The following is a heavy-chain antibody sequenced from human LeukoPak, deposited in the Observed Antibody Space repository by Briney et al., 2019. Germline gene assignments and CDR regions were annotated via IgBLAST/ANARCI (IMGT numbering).Heavy chain of an antibody. J-gene: IGHJ3*02. CDR2: IIPIFGTA. CDR3: ASPDILTGYNDAFDI. V-gene: IGHV1-69*13. Sequence: SVKVSCKASGGTFSSYAISWVRQAPGQGLEWMGGIIPIFGTANYAQKFQGRVTITADESTSTAYMELSSLRSEDTAVYYCASPDILTGYNDAFDIWGQGTTVTVSS. CDR1: GGTFSSYA. D-gene: IGHD3-9*01.